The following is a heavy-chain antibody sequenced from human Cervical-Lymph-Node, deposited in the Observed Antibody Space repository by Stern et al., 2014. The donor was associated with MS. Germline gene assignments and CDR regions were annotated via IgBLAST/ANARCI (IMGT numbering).Heavy chain of an antibody. J-gene: IGHJ5*02. D-gene: IGHD6-13*01. Sequence: VQLVESGAEVKKPGSSVKVSCKASGGTFSTDTITWLRQAPGQGPEWMGRIIPTLGIPNYAQKFQGRVTINADTSTATAYMKLSGLRSEDTAVYYCARMSSIAAGWFDPWGQGTLVTVSS. CDR3: ARMSSIAAGWFDP. V-gene: IGHV1-69*09. CDR1: GGTFSTDT. CDR2: IIPTLGIP.